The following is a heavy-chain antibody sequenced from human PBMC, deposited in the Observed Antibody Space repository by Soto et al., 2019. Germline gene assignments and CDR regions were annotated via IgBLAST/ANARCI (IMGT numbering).Heavy chain of an antibody. Sequence: PSETLSLTCTVSGGSISSSTYYWGWIRQPPGKGLEWIGSIYYSGSTYSNPSLKSRVTISVDTSKNQFSLKLSSLTAADTAVYYCARHVVLYDSSGFSLFDYWGQGTLVTVSS. CDR2: IYYSGST. CDR3: ARHVVLYDSSGFSLFDY. J-gene: IGHJ4*02. V-gene: IGHV4-39*01. CDR1: GGSISSSTYY. D-gene: IGHD3-22*01.